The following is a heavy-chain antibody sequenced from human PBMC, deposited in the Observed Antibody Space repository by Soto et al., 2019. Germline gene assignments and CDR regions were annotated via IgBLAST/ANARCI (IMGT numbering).Heavy chain of an antibody. CDR3: ATQYSSSLYGMDV. Sequence: PGESLKISCKGSGYSFTSYWIGWVRQMPGKGLEWMGIIYPGDSDTRYSPSFQGQVTISADKSISTAYLQWSSLKASDTAMYYCATQYSSSLYGMDVCGQGTTVTVSS. D-gene: IGHD6-13*01. J-gene: IGHJ6*02. CDR1: GYSFTSYW. V-gene: IGHV5-51*01. CDR2: IYPGDSDT.